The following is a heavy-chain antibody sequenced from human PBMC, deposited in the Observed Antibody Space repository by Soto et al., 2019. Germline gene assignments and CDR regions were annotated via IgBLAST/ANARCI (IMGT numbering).Heavy chain of an antibody. Sequence: DVQLVESGGGLVQPGRSLRLSCVVSGFTFDDYAMHWVRQAPGGGLEWVSGINWNSAVIGYADSVKGRFTISRDNAKNALYLQMTSLRAEDTPLYYCARDPSVTAIGRADHWGQGTLVTVSS. D-gene: IGHD5-18*01. CDR1: GFTFDDYA. CDR2: INWNSAVI. J-gene: IGHJ4*02. V-gene: IGHV3-9*01. CDR3: ARDPSVTAIGRADH.